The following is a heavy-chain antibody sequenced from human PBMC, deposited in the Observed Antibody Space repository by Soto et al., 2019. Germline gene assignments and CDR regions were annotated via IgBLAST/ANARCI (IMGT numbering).Heavy chain of an antibody. D-gene: IGHD6-19*01. CDR3: ARGGHGSSGWYFAFDV. V-gene: IGHV3-66*01. Sequence: EVQLVESGGGLVQPGGSLRLSCAASGFTVSSNYMSWVRQAPGKGLEWVSGIYSGGSTYYADSVKGRSTISRDNSKNTLYLQMNSLRAEDTAVYYCARGGHGSSGWYFAFDVWGQGTMVTVSS. CDR2: IYSGGST. J-gene: IGHJ3*01. CDR1: GFTVSSNY.